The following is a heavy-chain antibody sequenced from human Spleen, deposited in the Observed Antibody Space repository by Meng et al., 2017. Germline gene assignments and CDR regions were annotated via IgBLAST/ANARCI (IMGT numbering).Heavy chain of an antibody. CDR1: GYTFTSYE. CDR2: INPNSGNT. Sequence: ASVKVSCKASGYTFTSYEINWVRQATGQGPEWMGWINPNSGNTGYSQKFQGRVTMTRDTSISTAYMELNSLRSEDTAVYYCIRGADWFDPWGQGTLVTVSS. V-gene: IGHV1-8*01. J-gene: IGHJ5*02. CDR3: IRGADWFDP.